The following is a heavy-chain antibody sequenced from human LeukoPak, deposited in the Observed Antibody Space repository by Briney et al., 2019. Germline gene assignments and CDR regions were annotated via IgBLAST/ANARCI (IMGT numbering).Heavy chain of an antibody. D-gene: IGHD4-23*01. V-gene: IGHV4-61*01. CDR1: GYSISSGYY. Sequence: SETLSLTCTVSGYSISSGYYWGWIRQPPGKGLEWIGHIFYSGTTNYNPSLKSRVTMSLDTSKNQFSLRLSSVTAADTAVYYCARGRNNSPNHTKGLDYWGQGTLVTVSS. J-gene: IGHJ4*02. CDR3: ARGRNNSPNHTKGLDY. CDR2: IFYSGTT.